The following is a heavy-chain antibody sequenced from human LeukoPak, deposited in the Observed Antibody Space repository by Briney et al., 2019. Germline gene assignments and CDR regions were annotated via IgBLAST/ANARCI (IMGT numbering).Heavy chain of an antibody. J-gene: IGHJ6*03. CDR3: ARDGNDILTGSAYYYYMDV. D-gene: IGHD3-9*01. CDR2: ISAYNGNT. V-gene: IGHV1-18*01. CDR1: GYTFTSYG. Sequence: ASVKVSCKASGYTFTSYGISWVRQAPGQGLEWMGWISAYNGNTNYAQKPQGRVTMTTDTSTSTAYMELRSLRSDDTAVYYCARDGNDILTGSAYYYYMDVWGKGTTVTISS.